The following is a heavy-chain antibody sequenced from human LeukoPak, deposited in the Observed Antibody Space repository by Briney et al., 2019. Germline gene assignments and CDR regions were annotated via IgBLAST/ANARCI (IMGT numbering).Heavy chain of an antibody. V-gene: IGHV3-33*01. CDR1: GFTFSSYG. Sequence: GGSLRLSCAASGFTFSSYGMHWVRQAPGKGLEWVAVIWYDGSNKYYADSVKGRFTISRDNSKNTLYLQMNSLRAEDTAVYYCARGQPEWELLESSFDYWGQGTLVTVSS. D-gene: IGHD1-26*01. CDR3: ARGQPEWELLESSFDY. J-gene: IGHJ4*02. CDR2: IWYDGSNK.